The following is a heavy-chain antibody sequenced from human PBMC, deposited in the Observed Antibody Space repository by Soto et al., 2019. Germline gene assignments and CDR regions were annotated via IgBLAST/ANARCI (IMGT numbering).Heavy chain of an antibody. J-gene: IGHJ1*01. CDR1: GYGFANYW. Sequence: RGESLKISCKGSGYGFANYWIGWVRQMPGRGLEWVGRIDPSDSYTTYNPSLKGHVILSVDKSMNTAYVQWTSLRASDTAMYFCGRDFGSGHADVWGQGTLVTVSS. CDR2: IDPSDSYT. D-gene: IGHD1-26*01. V-gene: IGHV5-10-1*01. CDR3: GRDFGSGHADV.